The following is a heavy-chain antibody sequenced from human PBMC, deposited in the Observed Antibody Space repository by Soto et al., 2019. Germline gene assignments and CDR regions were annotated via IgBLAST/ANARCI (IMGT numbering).Heavy chain of an antibody. V-gene: IGHV4-34*01. CDR2: IYHSGST. CDR3: ARGRPPPIAAAGTPNWFDP. Sequence: QVQLQQWGAGLLKPSETLSLTCAVYGGSFSGYYWSWIRQPPGKGLEWIGEIYHSGSTNYNPSLKSRVTISVDTSKNQFSLKLSSVTAADTAVYYCARGRPPPIAAAGTPNWFDPWGQGTLVTVSS. D-gene: IGHD6-13*01. J-gene: IGHJ5*02. CDR1: GGSFSGYY.